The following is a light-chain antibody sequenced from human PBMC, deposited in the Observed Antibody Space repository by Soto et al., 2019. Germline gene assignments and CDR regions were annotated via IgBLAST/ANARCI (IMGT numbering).Light chain of an antibody. V-gene: IGKV3D-20*02. J-gene: IGKJ1*01. Sequence: VLSKSPGTLSLSQGERATLSCRASQSISSRYLAWYQQKPGQAPRLLMYGVSSRATGTPDRFSGSGSGTDFTLTISSLEPEDFAVYYCQQRSNWPRTFGQGTKVDIK. CDR2: GVS. CDR3: QQRSNWPRT. CDR1: QSISSRY.